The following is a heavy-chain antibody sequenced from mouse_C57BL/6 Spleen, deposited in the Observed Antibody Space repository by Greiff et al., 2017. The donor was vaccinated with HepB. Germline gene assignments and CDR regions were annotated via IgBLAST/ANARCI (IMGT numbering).Heavy chain of an antibody. CDR3: ARGATAQATGFAY. J-gene: IGHJ3*01. D-gene: IGHD3-2*02. CDR2: IDPSDSYT. Sequence: QVQLQQPGAELVMPGASVKLSCKASGYTFTSYWMHWVKQRPGQGLEWIGEIDPSDSYTNYNQKLKGKSTLTVDKSSSTAYMQLSSLTSEDSAVYYWARGATAQATGFAYWGQGTLVTVSA. V-gene: IGHV1-69*01. CDR1: GYTFTSYW.